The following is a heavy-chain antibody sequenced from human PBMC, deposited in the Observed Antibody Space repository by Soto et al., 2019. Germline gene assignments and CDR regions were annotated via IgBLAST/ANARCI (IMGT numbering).Heavy chain of an antibody. J-gene: IGHJ4*02. D-gene: IGHD6-19*01. CDR1: GFTFSSYS. CDR2: ISSSSSTI. V-gene: IGHV3-48*02. Sequence: GGSLRLSCAASGFTFSSYSMNWVRQAPGKGLEWVSYISSSSSTIYYADSVRGRFTISRDNAKNSLYLQMNSLRDEDTAVYYCTRDRWLEKYYFDYWGQGTLVTVSS. CDR3: TRDRWLEKYYFDY.